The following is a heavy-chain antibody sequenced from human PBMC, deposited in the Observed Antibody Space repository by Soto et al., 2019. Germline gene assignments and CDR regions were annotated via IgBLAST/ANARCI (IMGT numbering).Heavy chain of an antibody. CDR2: INAGNGNT. Sequence: ASVKVSCKASGYTFTSYAMHWVRQAPGQRLEWMGWINAGNGNTKYSQKFQGRVTITRDTSASTAYMELSSLRSEDTAVYYCARGSGYCSSTSCYALGGAFDIWGQGTMVTVSS. D-gene: IGHD2-2*03. CDR3: ARGSGYCSSTSCYALGGAFDI. CDR1: GYTFTSYA. J-gene: IGHJ3*02. V-gene: IGHV1-3*01.